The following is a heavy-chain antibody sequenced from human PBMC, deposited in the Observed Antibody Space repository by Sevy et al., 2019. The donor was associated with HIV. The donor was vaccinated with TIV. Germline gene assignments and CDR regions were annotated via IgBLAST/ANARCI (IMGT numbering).Heavy chain of an antibody. CDR3: ARSEVVTIFGVVIMNGMDV. CDR2: IYYSGST. Sequence: SETLSLTCTVSGGSISSYYWSWIRQPPGKGLEWIGYIYYSGSTNYNPSLKSRVTISVDTSKNQFSLKLSSVTAADTAVYYCARSEVVTIFGVVIMNGMDVWGQGTTVTVSS. V-gene: IGHV4-59*01. J-gene: IGHJ6*02. D-gene: IGHD3-3*01. CDR1: GGSISSYY.